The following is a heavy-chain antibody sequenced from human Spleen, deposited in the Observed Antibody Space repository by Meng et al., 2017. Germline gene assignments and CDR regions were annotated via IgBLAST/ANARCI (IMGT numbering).Heavy chain of an antibody. CDR3: AKVWEQWLVRSPLDY. J-gene: IGHJ4*02. Sequence: GESLKISCSASGFTFSNYWRSWVRQAPGKGLEWVSAISGSGGSTYYADSVKGRFTISRDNSKNTLYLQMNSLRAEDTAVYHCAKVWEQWLVRSPLDYWGQGTLVTVSS. D-gene: IGHD6-19*01. CDR2: ISGSGGST. CDR1: GFTFSNYW. V-gene: IGHV3-23*01.